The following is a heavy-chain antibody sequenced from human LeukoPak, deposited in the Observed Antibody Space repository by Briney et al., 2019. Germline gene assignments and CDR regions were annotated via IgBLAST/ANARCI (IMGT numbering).Heavy chain of an antibody. V-gene: IGHV3-66*02. CDR2: IYSGGST. CDR1: GFTFDDYG. CDR3: VREISRTGAFDI. J-gene: IGHJ3*02. D-gene: IGHD3-3*02. Sequence: PGGSLRLSCAASGFTFDDYGMSWVRQAPGKGLEWVSVIYSGGSTYYADSVKGRFTISRDNSKNTLYLQMNSLRAEDTAVYYCVREISRTGAFDIWGQGTMVTVSS.